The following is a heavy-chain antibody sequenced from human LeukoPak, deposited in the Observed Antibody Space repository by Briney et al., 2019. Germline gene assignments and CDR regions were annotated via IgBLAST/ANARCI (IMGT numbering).Heavy chain of an antibody. CDR1: GYTFTVYY. D-gene: IGHD3-3*01. J-gene: IGHJ5*02. CDR3: ARGGFWSGYYSWFGP. CDR2: IIPILATT. Sequence: SVKVSFKSSGYTFTVYYMHWVRQAPGQGLEWMGGIIPILATTKYAKNFQGRVTMTADESTNTAYMELSSLRSEDTAVYYCARGGFWSGYYSWFGPWGQGTLVTVFS. V-gene: IGHV1-69*13.